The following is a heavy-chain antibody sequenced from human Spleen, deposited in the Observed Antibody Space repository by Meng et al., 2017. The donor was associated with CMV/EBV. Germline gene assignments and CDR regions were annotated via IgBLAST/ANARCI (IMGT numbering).Heavy chain of an antibody. J-gene: IGHJ4*02. CDR1: GGYCSGCS. Sequence: VYGGYCSGCSWRWIRQPPGKGLEWIGEINRSGSTNYNPSLKSRVTISVDTSKNQFSLKLSSVTAADTAVYYCARGPDIRDGYSGLDYWGQGTLVTVSS. CDR2: INRSGST. CDR3: ARGPDIRDGYSGLDY. V-gene: IGHV4-34*01. D-gene: IGHD5-24*01.